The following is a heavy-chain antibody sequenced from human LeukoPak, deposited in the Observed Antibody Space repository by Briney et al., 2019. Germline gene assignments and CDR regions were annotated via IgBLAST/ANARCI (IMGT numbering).Heavy chain of an antibody. D-gene: IGHD2-2*01. CDR3: ARGLRVPAVRYNWFDP. CDR2: IYYSGST. J-gene: IGHJ5*02. V-gene: IGHV4-31*03. CDR1: GGSISSGGYY. Sequence: PSETLSLTCTVSGGSISSGGYYWSWIRQHPGKGLEWIGYIYYSGSTYYNPSLKSRVTISVDTSKNQFSLKLSSVTAADTAVYYCARGLRVPAVRYNWFDPWGQGTLVTVSS.